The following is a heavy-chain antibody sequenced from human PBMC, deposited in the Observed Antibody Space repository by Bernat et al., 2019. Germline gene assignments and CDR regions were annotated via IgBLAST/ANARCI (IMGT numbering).Heavy chain of an antibody. J-gene: IGHJ4*02. CDR3: ARDRGYCSSTSCLRVYYFDY. D-gene: IGHD2-2*01. CDR2: ISSSSSYI. V-gene: IGHV3-21*01. Sequence: EVQLVESGGGLVKPGGSLRLSCAASGFTFSSYSMNWVRQAPGKGLEWVSSISSSSSYIYYADSVKGRFTISRDNVKNSLYLQMNSLRAEDTAVYYCARDRGYCSSTSCLRVYYFDYWGQGTLVTVSS. CDR1: GFTFSSYS.